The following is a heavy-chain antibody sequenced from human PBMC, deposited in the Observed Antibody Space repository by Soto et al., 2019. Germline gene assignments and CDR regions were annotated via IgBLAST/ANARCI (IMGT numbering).Heavy chain of an antibody. Sequence: EVQLVESGGGLVQPGGSLRLSCATSGFTFSAYDMHWVRQATGKGLEWVSAIGTQHDAYYPDSVKGRFTISRENAKNSLNLQRNGRRAGETAVYFCARQAPNWHGGGGWLDPWGQGTLVTVSS. D-gene: IGHD7-27*01. CDR3: ARQAPNWHGGGGWLDP. V-gene: IGHV3-13*01. J-gene: IGHJ5*02. CDR2: IGTQHDA. CDR1: GFTFSAYD.